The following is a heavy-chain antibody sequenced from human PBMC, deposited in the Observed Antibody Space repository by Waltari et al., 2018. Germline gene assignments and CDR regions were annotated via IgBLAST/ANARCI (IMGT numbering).Heavy chain of an antibody. D-gene: IGHD3-3*01. CDR3: ARRFIGAFDI. J-gene: IGHJ3*02. V-gene: IGHV1-18*04. Sequence: QVQLVQSGPETQRPGASVKVSCKASGYTFTAYGLSWVRQAPGQGLGWMGWIRASSDKTNVAQKFQYRVTMTTDTTTSTAYMKLRRLRSDDTAVYYGARRFIGAFDIWGQGTMVTVSS. CDR1: GYTFTAYG. CDR2: IRASSDKT.